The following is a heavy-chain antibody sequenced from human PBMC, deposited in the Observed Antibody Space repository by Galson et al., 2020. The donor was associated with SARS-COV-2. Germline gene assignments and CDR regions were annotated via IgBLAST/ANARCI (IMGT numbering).Heavy chain of an antibody. V-gene: IGHV3-33*01. CDR3: AREGIAVAGTGLDY. CDR1: GFTFSSYG. J-gene: IGHJ4*02. Sequence: SLRLSCAASGFTFSSYGMHWVRQAPGKGLEWVAVIWYDGSNKYYADSVKGRFTISRDNSKNTLYLQMNSLRAEDTAVYYCAREGIAVAGTGLDYWGQGTLVTVSS. D-gene: IGHD6-19*01. CDR2: IWYDGSNK.